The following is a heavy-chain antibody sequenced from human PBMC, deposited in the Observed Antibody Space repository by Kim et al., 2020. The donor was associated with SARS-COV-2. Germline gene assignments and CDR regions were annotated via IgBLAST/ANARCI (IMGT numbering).Heavy chain of an antibody. Sequence: QKFQGRVTMTRNTSISTAYMELSSLRSEDTAVYYCARDGASITGTTRADYWGQGTLVTVSS. J-gene: IGHJ4*02. V-gene: IGHV1-8*01. D-gene: IGHD1-7*01. CDR3: ARDGASITGTTRADY.